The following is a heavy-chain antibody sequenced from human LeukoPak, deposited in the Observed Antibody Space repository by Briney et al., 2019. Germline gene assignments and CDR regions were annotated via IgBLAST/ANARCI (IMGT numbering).Heavy chain of an antibody. J-gene: IGHJ5*02. V-gene: IGHV4-39*07. Sequence: SETLSLTCTVSGGSISSSSYYWGWVRQPPGKGREWVGSNDYSGGTYFSPSLRSRVTLSVDTSKNQFSLNLISVTAADTAVYYCARGPSITIFGVVMYTWFDPWGQGTPVSVSS. CDR2: NDYSGGT. D-gene: IGHD3-3*01. CDR1: GGSISSSSYY. CDR3: ARGPSITIFGVVMYTWFDP.